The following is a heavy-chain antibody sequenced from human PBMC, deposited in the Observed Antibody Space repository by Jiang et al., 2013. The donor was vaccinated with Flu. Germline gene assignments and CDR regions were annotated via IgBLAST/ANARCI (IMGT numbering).Heavy chain of an antibody. Sequence: QLVESGGRLVQPGRSLRLSCAASGFTFDDYAMHWVRQVPGKGLEWISGISWNSGDIGYADSVEGRFTISRDNAKNTLYLQMSSLRAEDTALYYCTKSHDMVTGYHPPFDDWGQGTLVTVSS. V-gene: IGHV3-9*01. CDR1: GFTFDDYA. D-gene: IGHD3-9*01. CDR3: TKSHDMVTGYHPPFDD. J-gene: IGHJ4*02. CDR2: ISWNSGDI.